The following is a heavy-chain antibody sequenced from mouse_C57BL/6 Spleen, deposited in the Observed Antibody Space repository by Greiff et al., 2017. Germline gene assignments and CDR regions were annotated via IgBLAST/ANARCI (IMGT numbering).Heavy chain of an antibody. V-gene: IGHV1-4*01. CDR2: INPSSGYT. D-gene: IGHD4-1*01. CDR1: GYTFTSDT. CDR3: ARTDDLGNYAMDC. Sequence: VQLQQSGAELARPGASVKMSCKASGYTFTSDTMHWVKQRPGQGLEWIGYINPSSGYTKYNQKFKDKAILTADKSSSTAYMQLGHLTSEDSAVYYCARTDDLGNYAMDCWGQGASVTVSS. J-gene: IGHJ4*01.